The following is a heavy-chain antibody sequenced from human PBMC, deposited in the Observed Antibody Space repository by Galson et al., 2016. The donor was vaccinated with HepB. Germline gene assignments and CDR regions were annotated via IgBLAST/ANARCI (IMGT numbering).Heavy chain of an antibody. CDR3: ARDRGTTTVTTYDS. V-gene: IGHV4-4*07. CDR1: GGSISSYD. Sequence: SETLSLTCTVSGGSISSYDWSWIRQPAGKGLEWIGRIYTSGNFNYNPSLKGRVTMSVDTSKNQFSLKLSSVTAADTAVYYCARDRGTTTVTTYDSWGQGTLVTVSS. CDR2: IYTSGNF. J-gene: IGHJ4*02. D-gene: IGHD4-17*01.